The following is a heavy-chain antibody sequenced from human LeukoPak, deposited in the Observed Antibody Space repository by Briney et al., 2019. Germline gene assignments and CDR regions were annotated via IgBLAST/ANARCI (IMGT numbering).Heavy chain of an antibody. CDR1: GFTFSSYA. J-gene: IGHJ6*02. D-gene: IGHD3-10*01. V-gene: IGHV3-23*01. Sequence: GGSLRLSCAASGFTFSSYAMTWVRQAPGKGLEWVSTISGSGGRTYYADSVKGRFTISRDNSKNTLYLQVNSLRAEDTAVYYCAKGLWDYYGSGIMYYTMDVWGQGTTVTVSS. CDR3: AKGLWDYYGSGIMYYTMDV. CDR2: ISGSGGRT.